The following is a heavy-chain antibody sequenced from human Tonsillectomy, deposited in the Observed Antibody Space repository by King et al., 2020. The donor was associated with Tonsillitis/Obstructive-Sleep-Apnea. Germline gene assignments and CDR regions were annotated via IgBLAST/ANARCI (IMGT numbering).Heavy chain of an antibody. CDR3: ARHLRDSIAARPTGEPLFFDF. V-gene: IGHV4-39*01. CDR2: ISYGGST. CDR1: GGSFSSGSYY. D-gene: IGHD6-6*01. Sequence: QLQESGPGLVKPSETLSLTCTVSGGSFSSGSYYWGWIRQPPGTGLEWIGSISYGGSTYSNPSLKSRVTMSVDTSKNQFSLILISVTAADTAVYFCARHLRDSIAARPTGEPLFFDFWGQGTLVTVSS. J-gene: IGHJ4*02.